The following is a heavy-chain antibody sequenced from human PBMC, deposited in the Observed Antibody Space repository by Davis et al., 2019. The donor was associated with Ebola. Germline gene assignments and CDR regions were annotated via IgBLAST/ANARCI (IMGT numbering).Heavy chain of an antibody. J-gene: IGHJ4*02. Sequence: GESLKTSCAASGFTFSSYAMSWVRQAPGKGLEWVSAISGSGGSTYYADSVKGRFTISRDNSKNTLYLQMNSLRAEDTAVYYCVVMITFDWGQGTLVTVSS. V-gene: IGHV3-23*01. D-gene: IGHD3-16*01. CDR2: ISGSGGST. CDR3: VVMITFD. CDR1: GFTFSSYA.